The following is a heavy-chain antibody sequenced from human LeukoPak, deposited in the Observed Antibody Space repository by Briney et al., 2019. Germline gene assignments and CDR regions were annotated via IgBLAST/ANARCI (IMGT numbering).Heavy chain of an antibody. CDR2: IIPIFGTA. CDR1: GGTFSSYA. Sequence: SVKVSCKASGGTFSSYAISWVRQAPGQGLEWKGGIIPIFGTANYAQKFQGRVTITTDESTSTAYMELSSLRSEDTAVYYCARRVLRFLEDDAFDIWGQGTIVTVSS. V-gene: IGHV1-69*05. D-gene: IGHD3-3*01. CDR3: ARRVLRFLEDDAFDI. J-gene: IGHJ3*02.